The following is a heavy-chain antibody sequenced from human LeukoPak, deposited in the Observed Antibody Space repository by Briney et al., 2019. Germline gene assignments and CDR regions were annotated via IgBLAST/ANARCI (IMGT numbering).Heavy chain of an antibody. CDR1: GGTFISYA. V-gene: IGHV1-69*13. J-gene: IGHJ6*03. D-gene: IGHD1-1*01. CDR2: IIPIFGRA. CDR3: ARSGSRYSYYYYMDV. Sequence: SVKVSCKASGGTFISYAISWVRQGPGQGREWMGGIIPIFGRANYAQKFQGRVTITADESTSTAYMELSSLRSEDTAVYYCARSGSRYSYYYYMDVSGKGTTVTVSS.